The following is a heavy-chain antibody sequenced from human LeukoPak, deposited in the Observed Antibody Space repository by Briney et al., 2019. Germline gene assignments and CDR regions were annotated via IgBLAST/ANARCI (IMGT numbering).Heavy chain of an antibody. CDR2: IYYSGST. CDR3: ARGSFYGYRPEWDY. V-gene: IGHV4-59*08. Sequence: PSETLSLTCTVSGGSISSYYWSWIRQPPGKGLEWIGYIYYSGSTNYNPSLKSRVTISVDTSKNQFSLKLSSVTAADTAVYYCARGSFYGYRPEWDYWGQGTLVTVSS. D-gene: IGHD3-10*01. J-gene: IGHJ4*02. CDR1: GGSISSYY.